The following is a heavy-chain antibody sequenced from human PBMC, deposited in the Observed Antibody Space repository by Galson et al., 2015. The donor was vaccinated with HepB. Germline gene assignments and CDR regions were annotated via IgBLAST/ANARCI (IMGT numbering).Heavy chain of an antibody. V-gene: IGHV3-21*01. CDR2: ISSSSSYI. Sequence: SLRLSCAASGFTFSSYSMNWVRQAPGKGLEWVSSISSSSSYIYYADSVKGRFTISRDNAKNSLYLQMNSLRAEDTAVYYCARGHQGPLMRYSDWPITSNAEYFQHWGQGTLVTVSS. D-gene: IGHD3-9*01. CDR3: ARGHQGPLMRYSDWPITSNAEYFQH. J-gene: IGHJ1*01. CDR1: GFTFSSYS.